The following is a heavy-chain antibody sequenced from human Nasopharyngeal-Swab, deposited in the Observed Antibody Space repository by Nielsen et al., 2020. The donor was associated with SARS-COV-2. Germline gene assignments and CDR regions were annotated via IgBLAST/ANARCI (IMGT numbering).Heavy chain of an antibody. D-gene: IGHD2-2*01. V-gene: IGHV1-18*04. CDR1: GYTFTRHG. CDR3: AILAASPNYYYYYYMDV. J-gene: IGHJ6*03. CDR2: ISPYNGNT. Sequence: ASVKVSCKASGYTFTRHGVTWARQAPGQGLEWMGWISPYNGNTIYAQKLQGRLTTTTDTSTSTAYMELRSLRSDDTAVYYCAILAASPNYYYYYYMDVWGKGTTITVSS.